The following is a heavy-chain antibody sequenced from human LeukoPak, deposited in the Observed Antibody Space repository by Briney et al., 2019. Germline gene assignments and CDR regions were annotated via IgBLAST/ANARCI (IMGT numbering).Heavy chain of an antibody. Sequence: GGSLRLSCAASGFTFSSYSMNWVRQAPGKGLEWVSSISGSSSYIYYADSVKGRFTISRDNAKNSLYLQMNSLRAEDTAVYYCARERIAVAGSYYFDYWGQGTLVTVSP. CDR2: ISGSSSYI. J-gene: IGHJ4*02. D-gene: IGHD6-19*01. CDR3: ARERIAVAGSYYFDY. V-gene: IGHV3-21*01. CDR1: GFTFSSYS.